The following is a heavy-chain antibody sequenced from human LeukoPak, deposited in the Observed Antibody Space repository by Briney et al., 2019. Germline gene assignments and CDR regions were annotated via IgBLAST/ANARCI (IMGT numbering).Heavy chain of an antibody. CDR2: ISSSSSSYI. V-gene: IGHV3-21*01. J-gene: IGHJ4*02. CDR1: GFTFSSFT. D-gene: IGHD2-2*01. Sequence: GGSLRLSCAASGFTFSSFTMNWVRQAPGKGLEWVSSISSSSSSYIYYADSVKGRFTISRDNAKNSLYLQMNSLRAEDTAVYYCARDRTLGYCSSTSCSNFDYWGQGTLVTVSS. CDR3: ARDRTLGYCSSTSCSNFDY.